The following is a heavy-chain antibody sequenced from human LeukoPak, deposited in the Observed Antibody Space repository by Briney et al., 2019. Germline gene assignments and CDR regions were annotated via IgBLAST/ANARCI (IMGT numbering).Heavy chain of an antibody. Sequence: SETLSLTCTVSGGSISSYYWSWIRQPPGKGLEWIGYIYYSGSTNYNPSLKSRVTISVDTSKNQFSLKLSSVTAADTAVYYCAGTYYDFWSGAPVYYYYGMDVWGQGTTVTVSS. CDR1: GGSISSYY. CDR3: AGTYYDFWSGAPVYYYYGMDV. CDR2: IYYSGST. V-gene: IGHV4-59*12. D-gene: IGHD3-3*01. J-gene: IGHJ6*02.